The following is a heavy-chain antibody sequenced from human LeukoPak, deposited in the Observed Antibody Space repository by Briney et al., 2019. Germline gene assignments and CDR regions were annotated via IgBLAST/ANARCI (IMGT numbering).Heavy chain of an antibody. CDR2: IIPIFGTA. D-gene: IGHD3-22*01. Sequence: SVKVSCKASGGTFSSYAISWVRQAPGQGLEWMGGIIPIFGTANYAQKFQGRATITADESTSTAYMEPSSLRSEDTAVYYCARAYYYDSSGYYDYWGQGTLVTVSS. J-gene: IGHJ4*02. CDR1: GGTFSSYA. CDR3: ARAYYYDSSGYYDY. V-gene: IGHV1-69*13.